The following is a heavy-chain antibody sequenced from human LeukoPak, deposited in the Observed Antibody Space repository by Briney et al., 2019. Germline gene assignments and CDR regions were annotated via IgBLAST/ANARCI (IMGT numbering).Heavy chain of an antibody. J-gene: IGHJ4*02. D-gene: IGHD2-8*01. CDR3: ARDLGYCTNGVCHTRFDY. CDR2: INHSGSI. Sequence: PSETLSLTCAVYGGSFSNYYWSWIRQSPGKGLDWIGEINHSGSINYNPSLKSRFTISVDTSKNQFSLKLSSVTAADTAVYYCARDLGYCTNGVCHTRFDYWGQGTLVAVSS. V-gene: IGHV4-34*01. CDR1: GGSFSNYY.